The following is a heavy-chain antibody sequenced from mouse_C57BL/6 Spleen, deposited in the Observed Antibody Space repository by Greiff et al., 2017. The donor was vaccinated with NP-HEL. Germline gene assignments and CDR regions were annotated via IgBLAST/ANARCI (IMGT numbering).Heavy chain of an antibody. CDR2: ISSGGSYT. V-gene: IGHV5-6*01. CDR1: GFTFSSYG. CDR3: ARHTNDWFAY. J-gene: IGHJ3*01. Sequence: EVQGVESGGDLVKPGGSLKLSCAASGFTFSSYGMSWVRQTPDKRLEWVATISSGGSYTYYPDSVKGRFTISRDNAKNTLYLQMSSLKSEDTAMYYCARHTNDWFAYWGQGTLVTVSA. D-gene: IGHD1-1*01.